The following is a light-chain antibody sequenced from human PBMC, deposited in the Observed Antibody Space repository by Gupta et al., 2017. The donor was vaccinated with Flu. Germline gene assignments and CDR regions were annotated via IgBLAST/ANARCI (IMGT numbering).Light chain of an antibody. CDR2: EAS. CDR1: HDIKDD. Sequence: PSSVCASGGDRFTTTCQASHDIKDDLSGYQQKPGTAPNLRIYEASRLDAGVPSRFSGSGSGTHFTLTITRLEPEDSATYYCQQYGSPPWTFGQGTRVEIK. J-gene: IGKJ1*01. V-gene: IGKV1-33*01. CDR3: QQYGSPPWT.